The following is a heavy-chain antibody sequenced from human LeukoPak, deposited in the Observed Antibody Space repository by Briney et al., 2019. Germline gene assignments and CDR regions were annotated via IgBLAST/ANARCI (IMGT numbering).Heavy chain of an antibody. J-gene: IGHJ4*02. Sequence: GGSLRLSCAASGFIFKDYWMIWVRQAPGKGLEWVANIKQDGSEKYYVDSVKGRFTISRDNAKNSLYLQMNSLRADDTAVYYCARDKIVGPTTLDYWGQGTLVTVSS. D-gene: IGHD1-26*01. CDR2: IKQDGSEK. CDR1: GFIFKDYW. CDR3: ARDKIVGPTTLDY. V-gene: IGHV3-7*01.